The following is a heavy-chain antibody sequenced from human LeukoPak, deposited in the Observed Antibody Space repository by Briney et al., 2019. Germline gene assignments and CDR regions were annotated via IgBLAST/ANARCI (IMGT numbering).Heavy chain of an antibody. CDR3: AELGITMIGGV. V-gene: IGHV3-48*03. CDR1: GFTFSSYE. D-gene: IGHD3-10*02. J-gene: IGHJ6*04. CDR2: ISSSGSTI. Sequence: GGSLRLSCAASGFTFSSYEMNWVRQAPGKGLVWVSYISSSGSTIYYADSVKGRFTISRDNAKNSLYLQMNSLRAEDTAVYYCAELGITMIGGVWGKGTTVTISS.